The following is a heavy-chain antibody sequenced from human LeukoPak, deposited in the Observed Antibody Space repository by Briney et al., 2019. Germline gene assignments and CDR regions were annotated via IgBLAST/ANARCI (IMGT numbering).Heavy chain of an antibody. CDR2: IAHDGTT. CDR1: GGSIDITNY. CDR3: TREDRPYCPFAY. D-gene: IGHD1-26*01. V-gene: IGHV4-4*02. Sequence: NPSGTLSLTCGVSGGSIDITNYWSWVRQAPGKGLEWIGEIAHDGTTNYNPSLRSRVAMSSDRANNQFSLSLTSVTAADTAVYYCTREDRPYCPFAYWGQGVLVTVSS. J-gene: IGHJ4*02.